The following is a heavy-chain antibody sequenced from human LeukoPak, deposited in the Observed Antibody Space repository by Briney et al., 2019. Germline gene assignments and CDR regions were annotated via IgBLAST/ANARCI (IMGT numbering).Heavy chain of an antibody. CDR3: ARHRRRSFLHYFDY. D-gene: IGHD2/OR15-2a*01. CDR2: INHSGST. Sequence: PSETLSLTCAVYGGSFSGYYWSWIRQPPGKGLEWIGEINHSGSTNYNPSLKSRVTISVDTSKNQFSLKLSSVTAADTAVYYCARHRRRSFLHYFDYWGQGTLVTVSS. J-gene: IGHJ4*02. V-gene: IGHV4-34*01. CDR1: GGSFSGYY.